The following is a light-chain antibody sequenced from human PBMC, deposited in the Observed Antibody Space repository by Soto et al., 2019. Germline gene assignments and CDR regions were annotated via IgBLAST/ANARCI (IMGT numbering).Light chain of an antibody. CDR2: KAS. CDR1: QTISSW. J-gene: IGKJ1*01. V-gene: IGKV1-5*03. Sequence: DIQMTQSPSTLSGSVGDRVTITCRASQTISSWLAWYQQKPGKAPKLLVYKASTFKSGVPSRFSGSGSGTEFTITISSLQSDDFATYYSQHYNSYSEAFGQGTKVELK. CDR3: QHYNSYSEA.